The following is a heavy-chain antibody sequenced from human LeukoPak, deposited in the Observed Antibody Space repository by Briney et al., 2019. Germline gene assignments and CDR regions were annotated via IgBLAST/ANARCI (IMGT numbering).Heavy chain of an antibody. J-gene: IGHJ4*02. CDR3: ARDYSSGWYVNY. Sequence: GGSLRLSCAASGFTFSDFHVSWIRQAPGKGLEWVSYISTRSDSIYYGDSVKGRFTISRDNAKNSLYLQMNSLRAEDTAVYYCARDYSSGWYVNYWGQGTLVTVSS. CDR1: GFTFSDFH. V-gene: IGHV3-11*04. CDR2: ISTRSDSI. D-gene: IGHD6-19*01.